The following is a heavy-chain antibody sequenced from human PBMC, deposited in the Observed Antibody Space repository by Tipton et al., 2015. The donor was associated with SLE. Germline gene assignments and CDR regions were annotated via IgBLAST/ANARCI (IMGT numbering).Heavy chain of an antibody. D-gene: IGHD6-19*01. V-gene: IGHV4-61*02. J-gene: IGHJ3*02. CDR2: IYTSGST. CDR1: GGSISSGSYY. CDR3: ARALGGSSGWYGDAFDI. Sequence: TLSLTCTVSGGSISSGSYYWSWIRQPAGKGLEWIGRIYTSGSTNYNPSLKSRVPISVDTSKNQFSLKLSSVTAADTAVYYCARALGGSSGWYGDAFDIWGQGTMVTVSS.